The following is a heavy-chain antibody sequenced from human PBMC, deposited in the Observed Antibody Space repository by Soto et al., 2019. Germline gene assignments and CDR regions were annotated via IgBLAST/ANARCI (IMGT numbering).Heavy chain of an antibody. J-gene: IGHJ4*02. CDR3: AREGGDTAKAFDY. V-gene: IGHV3-30*03. D-gene: IGHD5-18*01. CDR2: ISYDGSNK. CDR1: GFTFSSYG. Sequence: GSLRLSCAASGFTFSSYGMHWVRQAPGKGLEWVAVISYDGSNKYYADSVKGRFTISRDNSKNTLYLQMNSLRAEDTAVYYCAREGGDTAKAFDYWGQGTLVTVSS.